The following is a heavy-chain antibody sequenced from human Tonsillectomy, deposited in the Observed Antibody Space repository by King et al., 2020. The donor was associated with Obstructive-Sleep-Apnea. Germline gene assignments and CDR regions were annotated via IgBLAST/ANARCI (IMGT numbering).Heavy chain of an antibody. Sequence: VQLVESGGGVVQPGGSLRLSCAASGFSFSSYGMHWVRQAPGKGLEWVAFIRYAGSNKYYADSGKGRFTISRDTSKKTLYLQMNSLRAEDTAVFYCAKATAAAGTFADYWGQGTLVTVSS. D-gene: IGHD6-13*01. CDR3: AKATAAAGTFADY. V-gene: IGHV3-30*02. J-gene: IGHJ4*02. CDR1: GFSFSSYG. CDR2: IRYAGSNK.